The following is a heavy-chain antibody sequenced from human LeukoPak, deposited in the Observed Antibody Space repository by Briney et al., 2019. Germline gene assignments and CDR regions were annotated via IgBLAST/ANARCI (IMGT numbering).Heavy chain of an antibody. CDR2: ITSGSSTI. V-gene: IGHV3-48*01. CDR1: GFTFSSYS. D-gene: IGHD5-12*01. Sequence: PGGSLRLSCAASGFTFSSYSMNWVRQAPGKGLEWVSYITSGSSTIYYAESVKGRFTISRDNANNSLYLQMSGLRAEDTALYYCARIGGYSYSPKRHFDYLSQGTLVTVSS. J-gene: IGHJ4*02. CDR3: ARIGGYSYSPKRHFDY.